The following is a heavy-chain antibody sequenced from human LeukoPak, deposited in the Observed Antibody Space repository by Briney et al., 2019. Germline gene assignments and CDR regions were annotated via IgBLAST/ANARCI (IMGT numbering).Heavy chain of an antibody. V-gene: IGHV3-66*01. J-gene: IGHJ4*02. Sequence: GGSLRLSCAASGFTFSSHGMSWVRQAPGKGLEWVSVIYSGGSTYYADSVKGRFTISRDNSKNTLYLQMNSLRAEDTAVYYCAREIDHSSGLEGYFDYWGQGTLVTVSS. CDR1: GFTFSSHG. D-gene: IGHD6-19*01. CDR2: IYSGGST. CDR3: AREIDHSSGLEGYFDY.